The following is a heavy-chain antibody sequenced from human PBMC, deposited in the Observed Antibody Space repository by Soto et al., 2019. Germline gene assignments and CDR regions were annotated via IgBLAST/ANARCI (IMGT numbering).Heavy chain of an antibody. CDR2: IKAGGGDT. CDR1: GFTFSIFP. D-gene: IGHD5-12*01. V-gene: IGHV3-23*01. J-gene: IGHJ4*02. CDR3: KRDVVASSPPGADY. Sequence: EVQLLGSGGGLVRPGGSLRLSCAASGFTFSIFPMSWVRQAPGKGPEWVAAIKAGGGDTYYADSVKGRFTISRDNSENILYLQMNGLTVEDTAMYYCKRDVVASSPPGADYWGQGTLVTVSS.